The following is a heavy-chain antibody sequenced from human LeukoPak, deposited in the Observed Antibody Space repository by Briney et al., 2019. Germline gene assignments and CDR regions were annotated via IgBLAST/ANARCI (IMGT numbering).Heavy chain of an antibody. V-gene: IGHV3-30*03. D-gene: IGHD3-10*01. CDR3: ARDPGPDYYGSGSYLH. CDR1: GFEFSNYA. CDR2: ISYDGNLK. Sequence: SGRSLRLACAASGFEFSNYAIHWVRQAPGKGLEWVAVISYDGNLKHYGDSVQGRFIISRDNAKNSLYLQMNSLRAEDTAVYYCARDPGPDYYGSGSYLHWGQGTLVTVSS. J-gene: IGHJ4*02.